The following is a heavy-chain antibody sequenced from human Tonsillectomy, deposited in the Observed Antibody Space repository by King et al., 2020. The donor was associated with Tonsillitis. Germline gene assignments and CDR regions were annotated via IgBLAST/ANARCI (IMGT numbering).Heavy chain of an antibody. D-gene: IGHD4-17*01. V-gene: IGHV1-69*09. CDR1: GGTFSSYP. Sequence: QLVQSGAEVKKPGSSVKVSCKASGGTFSSYPISWVRQAPGQGLEWMGTIIPILGIANYAQKFQDIVTIIADKSKSTAYMELSSMRSEETAVYYCARGPRHTVTTKFYYFEFWGQGTLVTVSS. CDR2: IIPILGIA. CDR3: ARGPRHTVTTKFYYFEF. J-gene: IGHJ4*02.